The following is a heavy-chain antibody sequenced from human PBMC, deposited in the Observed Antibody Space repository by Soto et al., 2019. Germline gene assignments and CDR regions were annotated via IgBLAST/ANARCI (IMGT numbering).Heavy chain of an antibody. V-gene: IGHV2-5*02. CDR3: ALRRSVRENWFDP. D-gene: IGHD3-10*02. CDR2: IYWDNDT. Sequence: QITLKESGPSLVEPKQTLTLTCSFSGFSLSSHGMGVGWIRQSPGKAMEWLALIYWDNDTKYNPSVKTRVTVAKDSSKNQVVLTMTDMAPADTGTYYCALRRSVRENWFDPWGQGTLVTVSS. J-gene: IGHJ5*02. CDR1: GFSLSSHGMG.